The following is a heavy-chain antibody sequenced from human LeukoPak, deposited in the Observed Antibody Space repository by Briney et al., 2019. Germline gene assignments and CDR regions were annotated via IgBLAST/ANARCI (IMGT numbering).Heavy chain of an antibody. CDR2: ISYDGSNK. D-gene: IGHD1-26*01. Sequence: PGGSLRLSCAASGFTFSSYGMHWVRQAPGKGLEWVAVISYDGSNKYYADSVKGRFTISRDNSKNTLYLQMNSLRAEDTAVYYYAKDAREEGYYFDYWGQGTLVTVSS. CDR1: GFTFSSYG. J-gene: IGHJ4*02. CDR3: AKDAREEGYYFDY. V-gene: IGHV3-30*18.